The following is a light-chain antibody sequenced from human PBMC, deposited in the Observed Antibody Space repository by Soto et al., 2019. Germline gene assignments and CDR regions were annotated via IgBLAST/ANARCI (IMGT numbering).Light chain of an antibody. Sequence: QLVLTQPPSASASLGASVNLTCILIRGYNNYAIAWHQQQPGRGPRYLMKVNSDGSHNKGDGIPDRFSGSSSGAERHLTISGLQSEDEAVYFCQSWGTGNRGLGGGTKVTV. V-gene: IGLV4-69*02. J-gene: IGLJ3*02. CDR2: VNSDGSH. CDR1: RGYNNYA. CDR3: QSWGTGNRG.